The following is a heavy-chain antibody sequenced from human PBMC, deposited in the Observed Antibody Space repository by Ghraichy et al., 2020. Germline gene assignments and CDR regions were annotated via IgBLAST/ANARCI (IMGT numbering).Heavy chain of an antibody. CDR2: ISSSSSYI. V-gene: IGHV3-21*01. CDR1: GFTFSSYS. CDR3: ARFYADIRHQPYGMDV. D-gene: IGHD2-15*01. Sequence: GGSLRLSCAASGFTFSSYSMNWVRQAPGKGLEWVSSISSSSSYIYYADSVKGRFTISRDNAKNSLYLQMNSLRAEDTAVYYCARFYADIRHQPYGMDVWGQGTTVTVTS. J-gene: IGHJ6*02.